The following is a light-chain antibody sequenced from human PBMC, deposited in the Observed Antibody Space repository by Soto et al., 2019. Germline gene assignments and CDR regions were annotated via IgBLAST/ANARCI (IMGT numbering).Light chain of an antibody. Sequence: EIVLTQSPATLSVSPGERATLSCRASQNVSRFLAWYQRRPGQAPRLVIYDTSKRASDTPARFSGSGSGRDFTLTISSLEPEDVAVYYCQQRSNWPPLTFGGGTKVEIK. CDR3: QQRSNWPPLT. CDR1: QNVSRF. J-gene: IGKJ4*01. CDR2: DTS. V-gene: IGKV3-11*02.